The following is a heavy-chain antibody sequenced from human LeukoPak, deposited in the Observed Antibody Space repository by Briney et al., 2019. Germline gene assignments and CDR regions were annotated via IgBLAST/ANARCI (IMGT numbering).Heavy chain of an antibody. D-gene: IGHD3-10*01. V-gene: IGHV4-34*01. Sequence: SETLSLTCAVYGGSFSGYYWGWIRQPPGKGLEWIGEINHSGSTNYNPSLKSRVTISVDTSKNQFSLKLSSVTAADTAVYYCARGGLSIGELLSYYFDYWGQGTLVTVSS. CDR3: ARGGLSIGELLSYYFDY. J-gene: IGHJ4*02. CDR2: INHSGST. CDR1: GGSFSGYY.